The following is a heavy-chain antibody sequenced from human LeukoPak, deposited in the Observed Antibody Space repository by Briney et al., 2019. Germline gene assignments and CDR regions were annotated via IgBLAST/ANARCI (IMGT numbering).Heavy chain of an antibody. J-gene: IGHJ4*02. V-gene: IGHV3-23*01. CDR1: GFTFSSHA. CDR3: ASHGGL. D-gene: IGHD5-12*01. Sequence: PGGSLRLSCAASGFTFSSHAMTWVRQAPGKGLEWVSGIGGSSGKIFDADSVKGRFAISRDNSKNTLYLQMNTLRVEDTAVYFCASHGGLWGQGTLVTVSS. CDR2: IGGSSGKI.